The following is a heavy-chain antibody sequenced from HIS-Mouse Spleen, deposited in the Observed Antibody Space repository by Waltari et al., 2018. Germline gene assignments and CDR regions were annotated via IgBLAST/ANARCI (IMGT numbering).Heavy chain of an antibody. CDR2: IYYSEST. D-gene: IGHD6-13*01. Sequence: QLRLQESGPGLVKPSETLSLTCTVSGGPISSSSYYWGWIRQPPGKGLEWIGSIYYSESTYYNPALRSRVTISVDTSKNQFSLKLSSVTAADTAVYYCAREIPYSSSWYDWYFDLWGRGTLVTVSS. CDR3: AREIPYSSSWYDWYFDL. V-gene: IGHV4-39*07. J-gene: IGHJ2*01. CDR1: GGPISSSSYY.